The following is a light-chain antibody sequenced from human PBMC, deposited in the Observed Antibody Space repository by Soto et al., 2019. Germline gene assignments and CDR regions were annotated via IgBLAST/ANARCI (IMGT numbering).Light chain of an antibody. V-gene: IGKV2-30*01. Sequence: DVVMTQSPLSLPVTLGQPASISCRSSQSIVYSDGNAYLSWFQQRPGQSPGRRICKAFNRDSRVPARFSGSGSGTDFTLKISRVEAEDVGVYYCMQGTHWPPVTFGQGTKLEIK. CDR2: KAF. CDR3: MQGTHWPPVT. CDR1: QSIVYSDGNAY. J-gene: IGKJ2*01.